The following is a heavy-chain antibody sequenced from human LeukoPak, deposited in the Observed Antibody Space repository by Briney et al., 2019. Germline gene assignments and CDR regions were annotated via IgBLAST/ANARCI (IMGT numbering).Heavy chain of an antibody. CDR1: GYTFTTYA. CDR3: ARDPIGSRWPYYFDY. J-gene: IGHJ4*02. D-gene: IGHD6-13*01. V-gene: IGHV1-3*01. Sequence: ASVKVSCKASGYTFTTYAMHWVRQAPGQRLEWMGWINAGNGNTKYSQKFQARVTITRDTSASTAYMELSSLRSEDTAVYYCARDPIGSRWPYYFDYWGQGTLVTASS. CDR2: INAGNGNT.